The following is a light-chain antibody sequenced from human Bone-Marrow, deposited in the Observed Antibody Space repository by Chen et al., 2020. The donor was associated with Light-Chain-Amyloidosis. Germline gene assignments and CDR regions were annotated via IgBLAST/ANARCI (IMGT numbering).Light chain of an antibody. J-gene: IGLJ3*02. V-gene: IGLV3-21*02. Sequence: SYVLTQPSPVSVAPGQTATIACGGNNIGSTSVHWYQPTPGPAPLLVVYDDSDRPSGIPERLSGSNSGNTATLTISRVEAGDEADYYCQVWDRSSDRPVFGGGTKLTVL. CDR3: QVWDRSSDRPV. CDR1: NIGSTS. CDR2: DDS.